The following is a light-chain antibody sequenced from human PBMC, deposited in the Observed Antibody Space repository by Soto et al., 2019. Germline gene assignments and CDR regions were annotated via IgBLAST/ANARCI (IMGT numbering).Light chain of an antibody. J-gene: IGKJ4*02. Sequence: ETVMTQSPATLSVSPGQGATLSCRATESINQNLAWYQQKPGQAPRLLIHGASYRATGIPDRFSGRGSGTEFTRAISRLQSEDFAVYYCQQYNTWPLTCGGGTKVVIK. CDR1: ESINQN. V-gene: IGKV3-15*01. CDR2: GAS. CDR3: QQYNTWPLT.